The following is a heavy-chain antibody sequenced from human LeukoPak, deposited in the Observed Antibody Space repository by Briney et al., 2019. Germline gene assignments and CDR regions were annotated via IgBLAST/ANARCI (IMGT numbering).Heavy chain of an antibody. Sequence: SETLSLTCTVSGGSISSGDYYWSWIRQPPGEGLEWIGYIYYTGSTYYNPSLKSRVTISVDTSKNQFSLELSSVTASDTAVYYCAREGKEYSKGYHFEYWGQGTLVTVSS. J-gene: IGHJ4*02. CDR1: GGSISSGDYY. D-gene: IGHD2/OR15-2a*01. CDR2: IYYTGST. CDR3: AREGKEYSKGYHFEY. V-gene: IGHV4-30-4*01.